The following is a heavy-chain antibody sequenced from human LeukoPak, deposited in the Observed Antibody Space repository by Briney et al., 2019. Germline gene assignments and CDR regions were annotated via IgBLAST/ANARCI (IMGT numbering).Heavy chain of an antibody. V-gene: IGHV3-23*01. J-gene: IGHJ4*02. CDR3: ARAYRSSSSHGY. CDR2: ISGSGGST. Sequence: GGSLRLSCAASGFTFSSYAMSWVRQAPGKGLEWVSAISGSGGSTYYADSVKGRFTISRDNSKNTLYLQMNSLRSEDTAVYYCARAYRSSSSHGYWGQGTLVTVSS. CDR1: GFTFSSYA. D-gene: IGHD6-6*01.